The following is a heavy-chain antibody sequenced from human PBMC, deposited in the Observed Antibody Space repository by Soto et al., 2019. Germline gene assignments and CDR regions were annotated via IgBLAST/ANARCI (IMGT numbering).Heavy chain of an antibody. CDR3: ARCSSGGQGNHYGMDV. CDR2: IYPGDSDT. J-gene: IGHJ6*02. CDR1: GYSFTSYW. D-gene: IGHD2-15*01. V-gene: IGHV5-51*01. Sequence: GESLKISCKGSGYSFTSYWSGWVRQMPGKGLEWMGIIYPGDSDTRYSPSFQGQVTISADKSISTAYLQWSSLKASDTAMYYCARCSSGGQGNHYGMDVWGQGTTVTVSS.